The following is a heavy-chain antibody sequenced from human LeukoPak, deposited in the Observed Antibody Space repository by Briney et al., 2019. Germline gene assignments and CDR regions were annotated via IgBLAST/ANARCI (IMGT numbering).Heavy chain of an antibody. J-gene: IGHJ4*02. CDR1: GGSISSSGYY. D-gene: IGHD4-23*01. CDR2: IYYSGST. CDR3: ASYYGGPFDY. V-gene: IGHV4-39*01. Sequence: KSSETLSLTCTVSGGSISSSGYYWGWIRRPQGKGLEWIGSIYYSGSTYYNPSLKSRVTISVDTSKNQFSLKLSSVTAADTAVYYCASYYGGPFDYWGQGTLVTVSS.